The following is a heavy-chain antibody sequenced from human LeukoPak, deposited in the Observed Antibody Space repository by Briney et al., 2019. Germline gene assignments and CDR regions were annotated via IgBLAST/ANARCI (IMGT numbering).Heavy chain of an antibody. CDR1: GGSISSGSYY. V-gene: IGHV4-61*02. CDR3: VRDQSPFDP. Sequence: SETLSLTCTVSGGSISSGSYYWSWIRQPAGKGLEWIGRIYTSGSTNYNPSLKSRVTISVDTSKNQFSLKLSSVTAADTAVYYCVRDQSPFDPWGQGTLVTVSS. J-gene: IGHJ5*02. CDR2: IYTSGST.